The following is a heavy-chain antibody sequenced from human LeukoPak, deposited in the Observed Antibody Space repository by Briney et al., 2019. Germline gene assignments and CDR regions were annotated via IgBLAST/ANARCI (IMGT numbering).Heavy chain of an antibody. CDR3: AKDRGRYYDSSGHYWGYYFDS. Sequence: PGGSLRLSCAASGFTLSTYVVKGVRQAPGKGREGVSSIRGRGVTTYYADSVKGRFTISRDNSKNTLYLQMSSLRVEDTAVYYCAKDRGRYYDSSGHYWGYYFDSWGQGILVTVST. D-gene: IGHD3-22*01. V-gene: IGHV3-23*01. CDR2: IRGRGVTT. CDR1: GFTLSTYV. J-gene: IGHJ4*02.